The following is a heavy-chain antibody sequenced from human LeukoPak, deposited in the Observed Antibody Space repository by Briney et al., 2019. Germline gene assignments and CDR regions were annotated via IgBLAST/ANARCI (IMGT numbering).Heavy chain of an antibody. J-gene: IGHJ4*02. Sequence: PGGSLRLSCAASGFTFSSYAMSWVRQAPGKGLGWVSAISGSGGSTYYADSVKGRFTISRDNSENTLYLQMNSLRAEDTAVYYCAKALSSGSYYNGHNFDYWGQGTLVTVSS. D-gene: IGHD3-10*01. CDR3: AKALSSGSYYNGHNFDY. CDR2: ISGSGGST. V-gene: IGHV3-23*01. CDR1: GFTFSSYA.